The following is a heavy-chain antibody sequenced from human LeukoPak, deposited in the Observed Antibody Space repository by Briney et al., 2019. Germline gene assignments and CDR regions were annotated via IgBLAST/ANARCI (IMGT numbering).Heavy chain of an antibody. J-gene: IGHJ3*02. V-gene: IGHV4-59*01. CDR3: ARDRSSISDAFDI. Sequence: SETLSLTCTVSGGSISSYYWSWIRQPPGKGLEWIGYIYYSGSTNYNSSLKSRVTISVDTSKNQFSLKLSSVTAADTAVYYCARDRSSISDAFDIWGQGTMVTVSS. D-gene: IGHD2-2*01. CDR1: GGSISSYY. CDR2: IYYSGST.